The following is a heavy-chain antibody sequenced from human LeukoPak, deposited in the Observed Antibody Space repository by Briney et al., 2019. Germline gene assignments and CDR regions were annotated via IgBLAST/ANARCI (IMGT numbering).Heavy chain of an antibody. CDR2: ISSSSSYI. CDR1: GFTFSSYS. D-gene: IGHD3-10*01. J-gene: IGHJ5*02. V-gene: IGHV3-21*01. CDR3: ARDFDYYGSGSYYQFDP. Sequence: PGGSLRLSCAASGFTFSSYSMNWVRQAPGKGLEWVSSISSSSSYIYYADSVKGRLTISRDNAKNSLYLQMNSLRAEDTAVYYCARDFDYYGSGSYYQFDPWGQGTLVTVSS.